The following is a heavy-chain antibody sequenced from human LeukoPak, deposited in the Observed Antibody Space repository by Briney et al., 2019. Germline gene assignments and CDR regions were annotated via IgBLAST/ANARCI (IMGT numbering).Heavy chain of an antibody. Sequence: GESLKIPCKGSGYSFTSYWIGWARQMPGKGLEWMGIIYPGDSDTRYCPSFQGQVTISADKSISTAYLQWSSLKAADTAMYYCARTAAAGTWFDPWGQGTLVTVSS. CDR1: GYSFTSYW. D-gene: IGHD6-13*01. CDR2: IYPGDSDT. V-gene: IGHV5-51*01. CDR3: ARTAAAGTWFDP. J-gene: IGHJ5*02.